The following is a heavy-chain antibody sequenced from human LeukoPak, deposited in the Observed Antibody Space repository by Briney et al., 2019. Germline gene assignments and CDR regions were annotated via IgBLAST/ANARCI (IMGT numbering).Heavy chain of an antibody. CDR1: GFSFSTYG. CDR2: MWYDGSKD. V-gene: IGHV3-33*06. Sequence: PGGSLRLSCAASGFSFSTYGIHWVRQAPGKGLEWVAVMWYDGSKDYYADSVKGRFTISRDTSKNTLYLQMNSLRAEDTAVYYCAKDRETYEYTFDYWGQGTLVTVSS. CDR3: AKDRETYEYTFDY. D-gene: IGHD6-6*01. J-gene: IGHJ4*02.